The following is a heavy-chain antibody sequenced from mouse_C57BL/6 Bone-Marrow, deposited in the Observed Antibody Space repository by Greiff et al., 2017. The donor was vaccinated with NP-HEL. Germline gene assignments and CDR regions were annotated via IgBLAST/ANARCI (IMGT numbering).Heavy chain of an antibody. CDR2: ISNLAYSI. Sequence: EVQRVESGGGLVQPGGSLKLSCAASGFTFSDYGMAWVRQAPRKGPEWVAFISNLAYSIYYADTVTGRFTISVENAKSTLYLEMSSLRSEDTAMYYCARRDYYGSSYEYFDVWGTGTTVTVSS. V-gene: IGHV5-15*01. CDR1: GFTFSDYG. J-gene: IGHJ1*03. CDR3: ARRDYYGSSYEYFDV. D-gene: IGHD1-1*01.